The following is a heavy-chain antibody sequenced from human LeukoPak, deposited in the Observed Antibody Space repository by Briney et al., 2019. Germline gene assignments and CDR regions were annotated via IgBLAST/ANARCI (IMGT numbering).Heavy chain of an antibody. D-gene: IGHD3-10*01. Sequence: EPGGPLRLSCAASGFTFSAYWMSWVRQAPGKGLEWVANIKQDGSEKYYVDSVKGRFTISRDNAKNSLYLQMNSLRAEDTAVYYCARPYLYYFGSGSFNWGQGTLVTVSS. CDR3: ARPYLYYFGSGSFN. V-gene: IGHV3-7*01. J-gene: IGHJ4*02. CDR1: GFTFSAYW. CDR2: IKQDGSEK.